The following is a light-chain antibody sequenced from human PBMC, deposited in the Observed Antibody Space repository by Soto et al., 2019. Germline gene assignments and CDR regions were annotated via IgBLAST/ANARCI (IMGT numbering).Light chain of an antibody. CDR1: QSVSSN. CDR2: GES. CDR3: QKYNNWPLT. V-gene: IGKV3D-15*01. J-gene: IGKJ5*01. Sequence: DIVLTQSPATLSLSPGDSATLSCRASQSVSSNLAWYQQKTGQAPRLLISGESTRATGVPDRFSGSGSGTELTLTITSLQSEDFAVYCCQKYNNWPLTCGPGTRLEIK.